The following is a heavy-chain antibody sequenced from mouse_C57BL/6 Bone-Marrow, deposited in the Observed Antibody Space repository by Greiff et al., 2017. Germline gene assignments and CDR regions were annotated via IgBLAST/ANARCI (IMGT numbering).Heavy chain of an antibody. J-gene: IGHJ1*03. D-gene: IGHD1-1*01. CDR1: GYTFTSYG. CDR3: AATVVGDFDV. CDR2: IYPRSGNT. V-gene: IGHV1-81*01. Sequence: VMLVESGAELARPGASVKLSCKASGYTFTSYGISWVKQRTGQGLEWIGEIYPRSGNTYYNEKFKGKATLTADKSSSTAYMELRSLTSEDSAVYFCAATVVGDFDVWGTGTTVTVSS.